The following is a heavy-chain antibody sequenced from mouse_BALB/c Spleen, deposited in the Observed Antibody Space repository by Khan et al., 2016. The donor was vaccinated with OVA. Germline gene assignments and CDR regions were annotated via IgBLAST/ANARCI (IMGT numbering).Heavy chain of an antibody. CDR1: GYSITSDYA. Sequence: EVQLQESGPGLVKPSQSLSLTCTVTGYSITSDYAWNWIRQFPGNRLEWMGYINYSGSTSKKPSLKSRMSITRDTSKNQIFLHLNSVTTEDTATYYCVRGRSYWGQGTLVTVSA. J-gene: IGHJ3*01. CDR2: INYSGST. CDR3: VRGRSY. V-gene: IGHV3-2*02.